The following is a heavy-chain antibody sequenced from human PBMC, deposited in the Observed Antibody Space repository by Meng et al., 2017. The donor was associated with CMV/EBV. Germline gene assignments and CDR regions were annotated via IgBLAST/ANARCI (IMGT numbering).Heavy chain of an antibody. CDR3: ARDYGDYVFDY. J-gene: IGHJ4*02. D-gene: IGHD4-17*01. CDR2: IIPSSGST. Sequence: ASAKVSCKTSGYTFTRFHMHWLRQAPGQGLEWMGKIIPSSGSTTYAPRFQGRVTMTRDTSTSTVYMELNSLRSEDTAVYSCARDYGDYVFDYWGQGTLVTVSS. CDR1: GYTFTRFH. V-gene: IGHV1-46*01.